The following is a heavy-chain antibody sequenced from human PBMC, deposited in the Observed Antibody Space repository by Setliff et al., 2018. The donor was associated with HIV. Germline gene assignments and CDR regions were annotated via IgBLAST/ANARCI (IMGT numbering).Heavy chain of an antibody. Sequence: ASVKVSCKASGYTFTSYAMHWVRQAPGQRLEWMGWINAGNGNAKYSQKLQGRVTITRDTSASTAYMELSSLRSEDTAVYYCARGGRGSWFFDYWGQGTLVTVSS. CDR1: GYTFTSYA. CDR3: ARGGRGSWFFDY. CDR2: INAGNGNA. J-gene: IGHJ4*02. V-gene: IGHV1-3*01. D-gene: IGHD6-13*01.